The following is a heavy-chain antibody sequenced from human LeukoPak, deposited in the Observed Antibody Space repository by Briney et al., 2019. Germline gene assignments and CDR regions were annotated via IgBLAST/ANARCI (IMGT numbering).Heavy chain of an antibody. J-gene: IGHJ4*02. V-gene: IGHV4-30-4*07. D-gene: IGHD4-23*01. CDR1: GGSISSGGYS. Sequence: SETLSLTCAVSGGSISSGGYSWSWIRQPPGKGLEWIGYLYYTGSTYYNPSLKSRVTISLDTSKNQFSLKLSSVTAADTAVYYCATPYAYGGNLVIYWGQGTLVTVSS. CDR2: LYYTGST. CDR3: ATPYAYGGNLVIY.